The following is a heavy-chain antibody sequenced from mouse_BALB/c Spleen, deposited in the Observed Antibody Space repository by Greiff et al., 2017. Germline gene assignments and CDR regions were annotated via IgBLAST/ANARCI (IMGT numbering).Heavy chain of an antibody. J-gene: IGHJ4*01. D-gene: IGHD1-1*01. CDR3: ARCITTPLYAMDY. CDR1: GYSITSDYA. Sequence: EVKVEESGPGLVKPSQSLSLTCTVTGYSITSDYAWNWIRQFPGNKLEWMGYISYSGSTSYNPSLKSRISITRDTSKNQFFLQLNSVTTEDTATYYCARCITTPLYAMDYWGQGTSVTVSS. V-gene: IGHV3-2*02. CDR2: ISYSGST.